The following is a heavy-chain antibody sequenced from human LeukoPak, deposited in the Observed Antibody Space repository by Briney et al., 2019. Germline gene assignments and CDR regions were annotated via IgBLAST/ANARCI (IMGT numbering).Heavy chain of an antibody. J-gene: IGHJ4*02. CDR1: GGSISSSSYY. Sequence: SETLSLTCTVSGGSISSSSYYWGWIRQPPGKGLGWIGSIYYSGSAYYNPSLKSRVTISVDTSKNQFSLKLSSVTAADTAVYYCARSDKTRRPYYYDSSGYYSSRLFDYWGQGTLVTVSS. CDR2: IYYSGSA. D-gene: IGHD3-22*01. V-gene: IGHV4-39*01. CDR3: ARSDKTRRPYYYDSSGYYSSRLFDY.